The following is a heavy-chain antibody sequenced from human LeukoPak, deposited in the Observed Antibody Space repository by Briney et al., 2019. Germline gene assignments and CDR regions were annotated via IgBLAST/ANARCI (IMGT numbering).Heavy chain of an antibody. J-gene: IGHJ4*02. Sequence: GASVKVSCKASGYTFTGYYMHWVRQAPGQGLEWMGWINPNSGGTNYAQKFQGRVTMTRDTSISTAYMELSRLRSDDTAVYYCAREGEYYYDSSGLLGDYFDYWGQGTLVTVSS. D-gene: IGHD3-22*01. V-gene: IGHV1-2*02. CDR1: GYTFTGYY. CDR3: AREGEYYYDSSGLLGDYFDY. CDR2: INPNSGGT.